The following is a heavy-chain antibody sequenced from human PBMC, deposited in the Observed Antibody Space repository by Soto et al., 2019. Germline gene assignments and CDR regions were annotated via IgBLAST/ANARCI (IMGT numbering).Heavy chain of an antibody. V-gene: IGHV1-69*01. J-gene: IGHJ4*02. D-gene: IGHD3-22*01. CDR1: GGAFSRYA. CDR2: IIPIFGKA. CDR3: ARDGTLYDTSGYYYLY. Sequence: QVQLVQSGAEVKKPGSSVKVSCKASGGAFSRYAISWVRQAPGQGLEWMGGIIPIFGKANYAQKFQGRVTITADDSTSTGYMELRSLISEDTAVYYCARDGTLYDTSGYYYLYWGQGTLVTVSS.